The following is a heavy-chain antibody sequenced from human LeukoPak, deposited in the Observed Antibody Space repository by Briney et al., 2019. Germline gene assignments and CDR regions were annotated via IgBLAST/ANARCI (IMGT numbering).Heavy chain of an antibody. Sequence: GASVKVSCKASGYTFTGYHMHWVRQAPGQGLKWMGWINPNSGDTNYAQKFQGRVTITRDTSISTAYMELSRLRSDDTAVYYCTRGYCSGGTCDPTDYWGQGTLVTVSS. D-gene: IGHD2-15*01. V-gene: IGHV1-2*02. CDR3: TRGYCSGGTCDPTDY. CDR2: INPNSGDT. J-gene: IGHJ4*02. CDR1: GYTFTGYH.